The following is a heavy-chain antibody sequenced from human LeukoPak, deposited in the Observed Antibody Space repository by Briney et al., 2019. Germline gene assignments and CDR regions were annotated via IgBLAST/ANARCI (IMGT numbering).Heavy chain of an antibody. D-gene: IGHD3-22*01. J-gene: IGHJ3*02. V-gene: IGHV5-51*01. CDR1: GYSFTSYW. CDR3: ARDATYYYDSSFQAFDI. CDR2: IYPGDSDT. Sequence: GESLKISCKGSGYSFTSYWIGWVRQMPGKGLEWMGIIYPGDSDTRYSPSFQGQVTISADKSISTAYLQWSSLKASDTAMYYCARDATYYYDSSFQAFDIWGQGTMVTVSS.